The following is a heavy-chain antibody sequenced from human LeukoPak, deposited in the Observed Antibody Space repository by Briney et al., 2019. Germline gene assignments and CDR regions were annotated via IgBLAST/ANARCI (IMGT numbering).Heavy chain of an antibody. V-gene: IGHV3-33*01. CDR3: ARVPNSWHYFDY. Sequence: PGGSLRLSCAASGFTLSNFGMHWVRQAPGKGLEWVAVMWYGGNNKYYADSVKGRFTISRDNSKNTLYLQMNSLRAEDTALYFCARVPNSWHYFDYWGQGTLVTVSS. CDR2: MWYGGNNK. J-gene: IGHJ4*02. CDR1: GFTLSNFG. D-gene: IGHD2-21*01.